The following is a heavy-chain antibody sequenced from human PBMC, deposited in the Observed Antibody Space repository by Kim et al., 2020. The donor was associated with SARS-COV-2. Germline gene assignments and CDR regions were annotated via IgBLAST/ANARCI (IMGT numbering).Heavy chain of an antibody. J-gene: IGHJ4*02. V-gene: IGHV4-34*01. CDR1: GGSFSGYY. CDR3: ARYNWNDEDADY. D-gene: IGHD1-1*01. Sequence: SETLSLTCAVYGGSFSGYYWSWIRQPPGKGLEWIGEINHSGSTNYNPSLKSRVTISVDTSKNQFSLKLSSVTAADTAVYYCARYNWNDEDADYWGQGTLVTVSS. CDR2: INHSGST.